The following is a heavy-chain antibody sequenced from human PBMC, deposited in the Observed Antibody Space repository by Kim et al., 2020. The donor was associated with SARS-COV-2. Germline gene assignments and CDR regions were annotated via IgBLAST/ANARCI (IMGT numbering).Heavy chain of an antibody. J-gene: IGHJ6*03. D-gene: IGHD5-18*01. Sequence: ASVKVSCKVSGYSLSELSMHWVRQTPGKGLEWLGGFDPEAGETVYAQNFQGRVSMTEDTSADTAYMELSSLGPDDTAVYFCATVGFSYGSTYNYFMDVWGKGTTVFVSS. CDR2: FDPEAGET. CDR1: GYSLSELS. CDR3: ATVGFSYGSTYNYFMDV. V-gene: IGHV1-24*01.